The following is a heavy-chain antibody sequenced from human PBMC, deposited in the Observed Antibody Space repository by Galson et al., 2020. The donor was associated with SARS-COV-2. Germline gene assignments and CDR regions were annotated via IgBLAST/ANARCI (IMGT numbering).Heavy chain of an antibody. J-gene: IGHJ4*02. CDR3: AREGLYSTSPTGGFDY. V-gene: IGHV4-39*07. Sequence: SETLSLTCTVSGGSINTRLYYSGWIRQPPGKGLEWIGSIFYSGNTYYNPSLKSRVAFSVDTSRNQFSLKVNSLTAADTAVYYCAREGLYSTSPTGGFDYWGLGTLATVSS. D-gene: IGHD6-13*01. CDR1: GGSINTRLYY. CDR2: IFYSGNT.